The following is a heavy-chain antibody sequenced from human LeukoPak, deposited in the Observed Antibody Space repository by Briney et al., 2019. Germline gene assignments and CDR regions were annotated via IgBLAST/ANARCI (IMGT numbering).Heavy chain of an antibody. Sequence: SETLSLTCAVYGGSFSGYYWSWIRQPPGKGLEWIGEINHSGSTNYNPSLKSRVTISVDTSKNQFSLKLSSVTAADTAVYYCARAPPDYSKNWFDPWGQGTLVTVSS. CDR1: GGSFSGYY. J-gene: IGHJ5*02. V-gene: IGHV4-34*01. CDR2: INHSGST. CDR3: ARAPPDYSKNWFDP. D-gene: IGHD4-11*01.